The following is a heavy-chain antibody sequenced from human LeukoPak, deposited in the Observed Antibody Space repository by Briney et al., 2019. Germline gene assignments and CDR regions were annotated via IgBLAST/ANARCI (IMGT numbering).Heavy chain of an antibody. CDR2: ISGSGGST. V-gene: IGHV3-23*01. CDR1: GFTFSSYA. CDR3: AKVWDSSGWTWIDY. Sequence: GGSLRLCCAASGFTFSSYAMSWVRQAAGKGLEWVSAISGSGGSTYYADSVKGRFTISRDNSKNTLYLQMNSLRAEDTAVYYCAKVWDSSGWTWIDYWGQGTLVTVSS. D-gene: IGHD6-19*01. J-gene: IGHJ4*02.